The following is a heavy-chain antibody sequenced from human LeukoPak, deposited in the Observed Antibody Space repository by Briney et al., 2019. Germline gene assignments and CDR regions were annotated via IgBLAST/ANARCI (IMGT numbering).Heavy chain of an antibody. Sequence: ASVKVSCKASGYTCTAFYFHWVRQAPAQGLECMGCINPNYGGTRYAQNFQGRVIMTRDTSIHKLYLELSSLRSDDTAIYYCAREAGDNAYDFSGPGTMVTVSS. J-gene: IGHJ3*01. CDR2: INPNYGGT. D-gene: IGHD2-21*01. CDR1: GYTCTAFY. CDR3: AREAGDNAYDF. V-gene: IGHV1-2*02.